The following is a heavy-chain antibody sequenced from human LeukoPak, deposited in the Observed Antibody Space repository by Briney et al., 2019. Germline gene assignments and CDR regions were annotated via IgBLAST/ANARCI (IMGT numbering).Heavy chain of an antibody. CDR3: ARTKYYYDSSGYYYYYGMDV. V-gene: IGHV3-48*04. CDR2: ISSSGSTI. CDR1: GFTFSSYW. D-gene: IGHD3-22*01. Sequence: GGSLRLSCAASGFTFSSYWMTWVRQAPGKGLEWVSYISSSGSTIYYADSVKGRFTISRDNAKNSLYLQMNSLRAEDTAVYYCARTKYYYDSSGYYYYYGMDVWGQGTTVTVSS. J-gene: IGHJ6*02.